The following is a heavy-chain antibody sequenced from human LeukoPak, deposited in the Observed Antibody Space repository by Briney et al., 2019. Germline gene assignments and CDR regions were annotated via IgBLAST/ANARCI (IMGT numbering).Heavy chain of an antibody. D-gene: IGHD1-26*01. J-gene: IGHJ4*02. Sequence: PGGSLRLSCAASGFTLTRHSMNWVRQAPGKGLEWVSFISIWSSPIYYADSVKGRFTSSRDNAKNSIYLQMNSLRVEDTAVYYCTRDRGDSIVGADFDSWGQGTLVTVSS. CDR2: ISIWSSPI. CDR3: TRDRGDSIVGADFDS. CDR1: GFTLTRHS. V-gene: IGHV3-48*01.